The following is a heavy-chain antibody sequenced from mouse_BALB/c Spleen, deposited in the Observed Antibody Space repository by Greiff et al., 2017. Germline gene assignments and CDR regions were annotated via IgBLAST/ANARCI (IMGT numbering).Heavy chain of an antibody. CDR2: IWTGGGT. J-gene: IGHJ4*01. V-gene: IGHV2-9-2*01. CDR3: VRDRASYAMDY. Sequence: LVESGPGLVAPSQSLSITCTVSGFSLTSYDISWIRQPPGKGLEWLGVIWTGGGTNYNSAFMSRLSISKDNSKSQVFLKMNSLQTDDTAIYYCVRDRASYAMDYWGQGTSVTVSS. CDR1: GFSLTSYD.